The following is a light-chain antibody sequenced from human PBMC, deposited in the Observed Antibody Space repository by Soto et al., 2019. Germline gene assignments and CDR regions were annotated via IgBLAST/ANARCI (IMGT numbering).Light chain of an antibody. V-gene: IGKV1-8*01. Sequence: AIRMTQSPSSLSASTGDRVTITCRASQGSSSYLAWYQQKPGKAPKLLIYAASTLQSGVPSRFSGSGSGTDFTLTISCLQSEDFATYYCQQYYSYPLTFGGGTKVDI. CDR3: QQYYSYPLT. J-gene: IGKJ4*01. CDR2: AAS. CDR1: QGSSSY.